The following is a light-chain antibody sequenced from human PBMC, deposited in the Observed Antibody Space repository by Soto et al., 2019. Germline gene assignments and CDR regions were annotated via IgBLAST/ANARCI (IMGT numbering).Light chain of an antibody. CDR3: GTWDSSLSVHYV. J-gene: IGLJ1*01. CDR2: DND. Sequence: QSALTQPPSVSAAPGQKVTISCSGSSSNIGNNYVSWYQHLPGTAPKLLIYDNDKRPSGIPDRFSGSKSGTSATLGITGLQTGDEADYYCGTWDSSLSVHYVFGTGTKVTVL. V-gene: IGLV1-51*01. CDR1: SSNIGNNY.